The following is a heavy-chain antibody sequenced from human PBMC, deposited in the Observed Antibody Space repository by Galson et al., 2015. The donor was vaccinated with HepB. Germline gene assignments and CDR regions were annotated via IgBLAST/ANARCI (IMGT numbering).Heavy chain of an antibody. CDR1: GYTFTSYA. D-gene: IGHD2-2*01. CDR2: INTNTGNP. Sequence: SVKVSCKASGYTFTSYAMNWVRQAPGQGLEWMGWINTNTGNPTYAQGFTGRFVFSLDTSVSTAYLQISSLKAEDTAVYYCARAPVSVVVPAALGWFDPWGQGTLVTVSS. CDR3: ARAPVSVVVPAALGWFDP. J-gene: IGHJ5*02. V-gene: IGHV7-4-1*02.